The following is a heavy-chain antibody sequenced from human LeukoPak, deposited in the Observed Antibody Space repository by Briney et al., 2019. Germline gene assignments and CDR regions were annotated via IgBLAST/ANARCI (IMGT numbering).Heavy chain of an antibody. D-gene: IGHD3-9*01. CDR1: GGSMRTYF. Sequence: SETLSLTCTVSGGSMRTYFWSWIRQPPGKGLEWVGRIYYTGGTNYNPSLKCRITISVDTSKRQFSLRLSSVTAADTAVYYCGREGIPYSPSPYYFDYWGEGNLVTVSS. V-gene: IGHV4-59*01. J-gene: IGHJ4*02. CDR2: IYYTGGT. CDR3: GREGIPYSPSPYYFDY.